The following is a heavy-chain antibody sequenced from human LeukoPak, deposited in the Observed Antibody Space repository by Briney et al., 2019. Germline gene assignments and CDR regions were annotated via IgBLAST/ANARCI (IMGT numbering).Heavy chain of an antibody. D-gene: IGHD3-10*01. CDR2: ISWNSGSI. V-gene: IGHV3-9*01. CDR1: GFTFDDYA. CDR3: AKAEVLLWFGELSYFDY. J-gene: IGHJ4*02. Sequence: GGSLRLSCAVSGFTFDDYAMHWVRQAPGKGLEWVSGISWNSGSIGYADSVKGRFTISRDNAKNSLYLQMNSLRAEDTALYYCAKAEVLLWFGELSYFDYWGQGTLVTVSS.